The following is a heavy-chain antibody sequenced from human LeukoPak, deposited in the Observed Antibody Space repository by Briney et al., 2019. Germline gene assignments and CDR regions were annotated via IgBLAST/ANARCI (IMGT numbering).Heavy chain of an antibody. V-gene: IGHV1-69*13. CDR3: ARASTPNYYDSPRCWFDP. D-gene: IGHD3-22*01. Sequence: ASVKVSCEASGATFSSYAISWVRQAPGQGLEWMGGIIPIFGTANYAQKFQGRVTITADESTSTAYMELSSLRSEDTAVYYCARASTPNYYDSPRCWFDPWGQGTLVTVSS. J-gene: IGHJ5*02. CDR1: GATFSSYA. CDR2: IIPIFGTA.